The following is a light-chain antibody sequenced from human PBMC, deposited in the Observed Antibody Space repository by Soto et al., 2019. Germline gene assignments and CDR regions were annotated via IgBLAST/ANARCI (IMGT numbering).Light chain of an antibody. V-gene: IGLV3-21*02. Sequence: SYELTQPPSVSVAPGQTVRVTCGGKNIGSKSVHWYQQKPGQAPVLVVYDDSDRPSRIPERFSGSNSGNTATLTISRVEAGDEADYFCHVWDSSSEHVFGTGTKVTVL. CDR3: HVWDSSSEHV. CDR2: DDS. CDR1: NIGSKS. J-gene: IGLJ1*01.